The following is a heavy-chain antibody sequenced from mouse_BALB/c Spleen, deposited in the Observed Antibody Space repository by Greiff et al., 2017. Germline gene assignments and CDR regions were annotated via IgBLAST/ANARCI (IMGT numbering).Heavy chain of an antibody. CDR3: ARFTMITRYFDV. Sequence: EVQRVESGPGLVKPSQSLSLTCTVTGYSITSDYAWNWIRQFPGNKLEWMGYISYSGSTSYNPSLKSRISITRDTSKNQFFLQLNSVTTEDTATYYCARFTMITRYFDVWGAGTTVTVSS. CDR1: GYSITSDYA. CDR2: ISYSGST. V-gene: IGHV3-2*02. D-gene: IGHD2-4*01. J-gene: IGHJ1*01.